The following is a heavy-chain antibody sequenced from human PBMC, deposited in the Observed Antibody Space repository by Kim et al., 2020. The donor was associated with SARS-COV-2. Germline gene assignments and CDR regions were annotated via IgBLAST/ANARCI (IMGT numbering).Heavy chain of an antibody. D-gene: IGHD6-13*01. CDR1: GCSISSYY. CDR2: IYYSGST. CDR3: SSTYRSSWYPHYYYYYMDV. J-gene: IGHJ6*03. Sequence: SETLSLTCTVSGCSISSYYWSWIRQPPGKGLEWIGYIYYSGSTNYNPSLKSRVTISVDTSKNQFSLKLSSGPAADTTVYYCSSTYRSSWYPHYYYYYMDV. V-gene: IGHV4-59*08.